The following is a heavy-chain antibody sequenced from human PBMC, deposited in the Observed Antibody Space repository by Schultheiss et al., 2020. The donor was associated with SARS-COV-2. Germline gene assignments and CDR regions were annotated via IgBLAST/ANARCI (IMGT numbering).Heavy chain of an antibody. J-gene: IGHJ4*02. CDR2: ISSSSSYI. D-gene: IGHD6-13*01. CDR1: GFTFSSYS. V-gene: IGHV3-21*01. Sequence: GGSLRLSCAASGFTFSSYSMNWVRQAPGKGLEWVSSISSSSSYIYYADSVKGRFTISRDNSKNTLYLQMNSLRAEDTAVYYCAKDHQQQLNYWGQGTLVTVSS. CDR3: AKDHQQQLNY.